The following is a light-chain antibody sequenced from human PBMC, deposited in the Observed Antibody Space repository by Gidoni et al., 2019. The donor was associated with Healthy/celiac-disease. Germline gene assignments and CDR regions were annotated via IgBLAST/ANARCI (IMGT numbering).Light chain of an antibody. Sequence: DIQMTQSPSSLSASVGDRVTITCRASQGISSYLNWYQQRPGKAPNLLIYAASSLQSGVPSRFSGRGSVTDFTLTVSSLQPEDFATYYCQQSYSTPCSFXQXTKLEIK. CDR1: QGISSY. J-gene: IGKJ2*04. CDR3: QQSYSTPCS. V-gene: IGKV1-39*01. CDR2: AAS.